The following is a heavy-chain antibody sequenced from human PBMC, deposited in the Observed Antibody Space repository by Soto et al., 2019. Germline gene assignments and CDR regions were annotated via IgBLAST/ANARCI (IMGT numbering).Heavy chain of an antibody. CDR3: TTDTEGIEWSPFDY. CDR2: IKSKTDGGTT. V-gene: IGHV3-15*07. J-gene: IGHJ4*02. D-gene: IGHD3-3*01. Sequence: GGSLRLSCAASGFTFSNAWMNWVRQAPGKGLEWVGRIKSKTDGGTTDYAAPVKGRFTISRDDSKNTLYLQMNSLKTEDTAVYYCTTDTEGIEWSPFDYWGQGTLVTVSS. CDR1: GFTFSNAW.